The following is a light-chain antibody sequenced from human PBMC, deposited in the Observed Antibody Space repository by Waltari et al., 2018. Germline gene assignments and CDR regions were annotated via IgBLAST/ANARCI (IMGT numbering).Light chain of an antibody. CDR2: MIS. V-gene: IGKV2-24*01. Sequence: DVVMTQTPPSSPVTLGQPASIPCRSSQTLVHNDGNTYLSWLQQRPGQPPRLLIYMISNRFSGVPDRFSGSGAGTDCTLQIRRVEDEDVGVYYCMQATQFPHTCDQRIKLGI. CDR1: QTLVHNDGNTY. CDR3: MQATQFPHT. J-gene: IGKJ2*01.